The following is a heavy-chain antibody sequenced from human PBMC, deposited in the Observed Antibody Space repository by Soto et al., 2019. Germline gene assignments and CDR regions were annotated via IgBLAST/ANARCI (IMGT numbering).Heavy chain of an antibody. CDR1: GFTFSSYG. CDR2: ISYGGSNK. J-gene: IGHJ6*02. Sequence: PGGSLRLSCAASGFTFSSYGMHWVRQAPGKGLEWVAVISYGGSNKYYADSVKGRFTISRDNSKNTLYLQMNSLRAEDTAVYYCAKDQRLWLLNYYYGMDVWGQGTTVTV. CDR3: AKDQRLWLLNYYYGMDV. D-gene: IGHD5-18*01. V-gene: IGHV3-30*18.